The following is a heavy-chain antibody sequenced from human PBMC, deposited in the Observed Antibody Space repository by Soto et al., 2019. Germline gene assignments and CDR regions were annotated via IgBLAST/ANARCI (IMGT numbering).Heavy chain of an antibody. Sequence: LSLTCSVSGGSMSSYYWYWLRQPPGKGLEFIGYIYYSGYTNYSPSLKSRVTMSVDTSKNHFSLKLSSVTAADTAVYYCARGDHFDSSGPFDPWGQGTLVTVSS. J-gene: IGHJ5*02. CDR1: GGSMSSYY. CDR3: ARGDHFDSSGPFDP. D-gene: IGHD3-22*01. CDR2: IYYSGYT. V-gene: IGHV4-59*01.